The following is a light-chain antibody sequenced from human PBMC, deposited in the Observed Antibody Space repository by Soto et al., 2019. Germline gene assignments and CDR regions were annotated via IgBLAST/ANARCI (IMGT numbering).Light chain of an antibody. CDR3: CSYAGSSTFPYV. CDR1: SSDVVSYNL. CDR2: EVS. J-gene: IGLJ1*01. Sequence: QSVLTQPASVSGSPGQSITISCTGTSSDVVSYNLVSWYQQHPGKAPKLMIYEVSKRPSGVSNRFSGPKSGNTASLTISGLQAEDEADYYCCSYAGSSTFPYVFGTGTKVTVL. V-gene: IGLV2-23*02.